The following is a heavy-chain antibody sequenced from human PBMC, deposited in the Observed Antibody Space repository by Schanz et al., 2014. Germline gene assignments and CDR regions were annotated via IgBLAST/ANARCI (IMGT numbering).Heavy chain of an antibody. V-gene: IGHV3-64*04. CDR3: AKGRFGELSAFDI. J-gene: IGHJ3*02. Sequence: VQLAESGGGLVQPGGSLRLSCAASGFTFSIYAMHWVRQAPGKGLEYVSAISHDGYSTYYADSVKGRFTISRDNSKNTLYLQMNSLRAEDTAVYYGAKGRFGELSAFDIWGQGTMVTVSS. CDR1: GFTFSIYA. D-gene: IGHD3-10*01. CDR2: ISHDGYST.